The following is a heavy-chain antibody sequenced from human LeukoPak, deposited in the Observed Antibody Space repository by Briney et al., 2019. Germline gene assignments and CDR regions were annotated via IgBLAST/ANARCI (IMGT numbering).Heavy chain of an antibody. CDR1: GFTFSSYW. Sequence: GGSLRLSCAASGFTFSSYWMYWVRQAPGKGLVWVSRINSDGKTTNYADSVKGRFTISRDNAKNTLYLQMNSLRAEDAAVYYCARDITLTRGGRSDYWGQGTLVTVSA. V-gene: IGHV3-74*01. CDR3: ARDITLTRGGRSDY. J-gene: IGHJ4*02. CDR2: INSDGKTT. D-gene: IGHD3-10*01.